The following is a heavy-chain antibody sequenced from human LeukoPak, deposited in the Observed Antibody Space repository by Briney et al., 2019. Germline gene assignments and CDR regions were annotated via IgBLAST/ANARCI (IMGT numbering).Heavy chain of an antibody. CDR3: ARERPLGGYFDY. J-gene: IGHJ4*02. V-gene: IGHV3-23*01. Sequence: GGSLRLSCAASGFTFSSYAMSWVRQAPGKRLEWVSTISGSGTSTFYADSVKGRFTISRDNAKNSLYLQMNSLRAEDTAVYYCARERPLGGYFDYWGQGTLVTVSS. CDR1: GFTFSSYA. CDR2: ISGSGTST. D-gene: IGHD3-10*01.